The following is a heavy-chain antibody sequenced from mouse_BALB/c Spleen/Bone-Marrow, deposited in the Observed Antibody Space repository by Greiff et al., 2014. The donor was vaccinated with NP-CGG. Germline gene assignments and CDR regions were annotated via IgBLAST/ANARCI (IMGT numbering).Heavy chain of an antibody. CDR2: ISSGGSYT. CDR1: GFTFSSYG. D-gene: IGHD2-4*01. Sequence: ESGGDLVKPGGSLKLSCAASGFTFSSYGMSWVRQIPEKRLEWVATISSGGSYTFYPDSVKGRFTTTRDNAKNTLNLQMTSLKSEDTAMYYCARRRDYDYFDYWGQGTTLTVSS. V-gene: IGHV5-6*02. CDR3: ARRRDYDYFDY. J-gene: IGHJ2*01.